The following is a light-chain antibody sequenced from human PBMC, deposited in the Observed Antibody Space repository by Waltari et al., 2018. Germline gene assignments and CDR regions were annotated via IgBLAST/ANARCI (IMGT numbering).Light chain of an antibody. CDR2: SNK. V-gene: IGLV1-44*01. J-gene: IGLJ1*01. CDR1: RSNVGSNT. Sequence: QSVLTPPPSASGTPGQPVTISCSGSRSNVGSNTVNWFQRVPGTAPKLLIYSNKQRPSGVPDRFSGSKSGPSASLAISGLQSEDEADYYCAAWDDSLNAYVFGTGTQVPVL. CDR3: AAWDDSLNAYV.